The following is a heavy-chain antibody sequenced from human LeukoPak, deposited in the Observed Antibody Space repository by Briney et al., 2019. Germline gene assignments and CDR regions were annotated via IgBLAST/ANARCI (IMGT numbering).Heavy chain of an antibody. J-gene: IGHJ4*02. CDR2: IYHSGST. CDR3: ARDPMVVGANRGDY. CDR1: GGSISSGGYY. D-gene: IGHD1-26*01. Sequence: NSSQTLSLTCTVSGGSISSGGYYWSWIRQPPGKGLEWIGYIYHSGSTYYNPSLKSRVTISVDRSKNQFSLKLSSVTVADTAVYYCARDPMVVGANRGDYWGQGTLVTVSS. V-gene: IGHV4-30-2*01.